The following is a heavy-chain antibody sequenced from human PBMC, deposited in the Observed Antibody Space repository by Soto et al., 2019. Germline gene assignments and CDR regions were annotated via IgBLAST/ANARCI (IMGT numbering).Heavy chain of an antibody. Sequence: GGSLRLSCAASGFTFDDYTMHWVRQAPGKGLEWVSLISWDGGSTYYADSVKGRFTISRDNSKNSLYLQMNSLRTEDTALYYCAKDITSIAAAGTILARIYYYYYYGMDVWGQGTTVTVSS. CDR3: AKDITSIAAAGTILARIYYYYYYGMDV. J-gene: IGHJ6*02. D-gene: IGHD6-13*01. CDR1: GFTFDDYT. V-gene: IGHV3-43*01. CDR2: ISWDGGST.